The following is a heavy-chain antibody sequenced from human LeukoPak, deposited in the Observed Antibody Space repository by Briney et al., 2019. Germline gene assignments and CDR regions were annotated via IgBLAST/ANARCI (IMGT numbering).Heavy chain of an antibody. CDR2: IYYSGNA. D-gene: IGHD1-26*01. Sequence: PSEALSLTCTVSGGSFSSDPYYWSWIRQPAGKGLEWVGYIYYSGNANYNPSLKSRVTISVDTSKNQFSLNLSSVTAADTAVYYCARDRPGQGGTYDWGQGTLVTVSS. J-gene: IGHJ4*02. CDR3: ARDRPGQGGTYD. CDR1: GGSFSSDPYY. V-gene: IGHV4-61*01.